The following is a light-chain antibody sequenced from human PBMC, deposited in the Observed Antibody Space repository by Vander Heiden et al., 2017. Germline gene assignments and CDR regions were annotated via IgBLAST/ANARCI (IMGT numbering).Light chain of an antibody. CDR3: QQRSNWPRT. Sequence: EIVLTQSPATLSLSPGERTTLSCRASQSVSSSLAWYQQKPGQAPRLLIYDTSNGATGIPARFSGSGSGTDFTLTISSLEPEDFAVYYCQQRSNWPRTFGQGTKLEIK. CDR1: QSVSSS. J-gene: IGKJ2*01. V-gene: IGKV3-11*01. CDR2: DTS.